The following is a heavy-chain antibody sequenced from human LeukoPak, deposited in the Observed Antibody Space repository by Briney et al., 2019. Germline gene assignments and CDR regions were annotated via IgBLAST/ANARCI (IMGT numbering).Heavy chain of an antibody. V-gene: IGHV4-59*01. Sequence: SETLSLTCTVSGGSISSYYWSWIRQPPGKGLEWIGYIYYSGSTNYNPSLKSRVTISVDTSKNQFSLKLSSVTAADTAVYYCARDQGPGVEWLSLFDYWGQGTLVTVSS. CDR2: IYYSGST. CDR1: GGSISSYY. D-gene: IGHD3-3*01. CDR3: ARDQGPGVEWLSLFDY. J-gene: IGHJ4*02.